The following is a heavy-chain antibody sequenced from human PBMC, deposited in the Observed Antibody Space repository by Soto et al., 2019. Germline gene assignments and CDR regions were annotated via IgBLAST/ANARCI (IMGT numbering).Heavy chain of an antibody. CDR2: INPKSGGT. CDR3: ARGDSTDCSNGVCSFFYNHDMDV. V-gene: IGHV1-2*04. CDR1: GYSFTGYH. J-gene: IGHJ6*02. D-gene: IGHD2-8*01. Sequence: VASVKVSFKASGYSFTGYHIHWVRQAPGQGLEWLGRINPKSGGTSTAQKFQGWVTMTTDTSISTASMELTRLTSDDTAIYYCARGDSTDCSNGVCSFFYNHDMDVWGQGTTVTVSS.